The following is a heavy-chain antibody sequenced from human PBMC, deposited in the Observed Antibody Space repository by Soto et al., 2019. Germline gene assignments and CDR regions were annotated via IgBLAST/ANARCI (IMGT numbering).Heavy chain of an antibody. Sequence: QVQLVHSGDEVRKPGSSVKVSCKASGYIFVNYGIAWVRQAAGQGLEWMGWISHYSGKTHYASKVQGRLTMTTDTSASTAYMDLGSLTSDDTAVSYCAMVDNYVTPTTQDVWGPGTTVTVSS. CDR1: GYIFVNYG. V-gene: IGHV1-18*01. D-gene: IGHD3-16*01. CDR3: AMVDNYVTPTTQDV. J-gene: IGHJ6*02. CDR2: ISHYSGKT.